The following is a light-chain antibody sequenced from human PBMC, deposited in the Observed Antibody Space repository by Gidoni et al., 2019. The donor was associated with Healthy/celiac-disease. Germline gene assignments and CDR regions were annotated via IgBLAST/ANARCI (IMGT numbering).Light chain of an antibody. V-gene: IGLV2-11*01. Sequence: QSALTQPRSVSGSPGQSVTISCTGTSSDVGGYNYVSWYPQHPGKAPKLMIYDVSKRPSGVPDRFSGSKSGNTAYLTISGLQAEDEADYYCCSYAGSYTWVFGGGTKLTVL. CDR2: DVS. CDR3: CSYAGSYTWV. J-gene: IGLJ2*01. CDR1: SSDVGGYNY.